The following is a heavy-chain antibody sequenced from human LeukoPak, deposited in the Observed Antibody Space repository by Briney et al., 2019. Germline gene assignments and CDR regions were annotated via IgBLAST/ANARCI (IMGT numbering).Heavy chain of an antibody. CDR3: GRHEPSIAAAGIGAPLDY. D-gene: IGHD6-13*01. CDR2: IYPGDSDT. V-gene: IGHV5-51*01. Sequence: GESLKISCKGSGYSFTSYWIGWVRQMPGKGLEWMGIIYPGDSDTRYSPSFQGQVTISADKSISTAYLQWSSLKASDTAMYYCGRHEPSIAAAGIGAPLDYGGQGTLVTVS. CDR1: GYSFTSYW. J-gene: IGHJ4*02.